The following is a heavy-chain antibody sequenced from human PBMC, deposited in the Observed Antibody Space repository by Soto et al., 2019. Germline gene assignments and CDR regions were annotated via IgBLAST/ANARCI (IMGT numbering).Heavy chain of an antibody. V-gene: IGHV1-8*01. J-gene: IGHJ6*02. CDR1: GYTFTSYD. CDR2: MKPNSGNT. D-gene: IGHD5-12*01. Sequence: QVQLVQSGAEVKKPGASVKVSCKASGYTFTSYDINWGRQATGQGLEWMGWMKPNSGNTGYAQKLKGRVTMTRNTSISTAYMELSSLRSEDTAVYYCASGGDSGYDSNYYYGMDVWGQGTTVTVSS. CDR3: ASGGDSGYDSNYYYGMDV.